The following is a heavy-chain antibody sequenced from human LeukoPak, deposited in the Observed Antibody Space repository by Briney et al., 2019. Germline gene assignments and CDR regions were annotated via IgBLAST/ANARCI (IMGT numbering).Heavy chain of an antibody. CDR2: ISAYNGNT. D-gene: IGHD3-3*01. CDR3: ARKELTYYDFWSGYYSCEN. Sequence: ASVKVSCKASGYTFTSYGISWVRQAPGQGLEWMGWISAYNGNTNYAQKLQGRVTITADKSTSTAYMELSSLRSEDTAVYYCARKELTYYDFWSGYYSCENWGQGTLVTVSS. V-gene: IGHV1-18*01. J-gene: IGHJ4*02. CDR1: GYTFTSYG.